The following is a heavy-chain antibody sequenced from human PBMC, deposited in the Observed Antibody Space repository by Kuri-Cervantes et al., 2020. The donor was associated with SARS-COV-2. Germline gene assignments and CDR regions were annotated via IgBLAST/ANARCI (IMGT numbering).Heavy chain of an antibody. Sequence: ASVKVSCKVSGYTLTELSMHWVRQAPGKGLEWMGGFDPEDGETIYAQKFQGRVTMTEDTSTDTAYMELRSLRSDDTAVYYCARDIPGGFDWLLRSDYYYYYMDVWGKGTTVTVSS. CDR2: FDPEDGET. D-gene: IGHD3-9*01. CDR3: ARDIPGGFDWLLRSDYYYYYMDV. J-gene: IGHJ6*03. CDR1: GYTLTELS. V-gene: IGHV1-24*01.